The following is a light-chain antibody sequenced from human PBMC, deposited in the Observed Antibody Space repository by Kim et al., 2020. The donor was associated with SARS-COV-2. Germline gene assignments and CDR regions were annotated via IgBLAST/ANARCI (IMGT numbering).Light chain of an antibody. J-gene: IGLJ3*02. V-gene: IGLV2-11*01. CDR1: SSVVGGYNY. CDR3: CSYAGSYNWV. Sequence: GQSVPISCTGTSSVVGGYNYVSWYQQHPGKAPKLMIYDVSKRPSGVPDHFSGSKSGNTASLTISGLQAEDEADYYCCSYAGSYNWVFGGGTQLTVL. CDR2: DVS.